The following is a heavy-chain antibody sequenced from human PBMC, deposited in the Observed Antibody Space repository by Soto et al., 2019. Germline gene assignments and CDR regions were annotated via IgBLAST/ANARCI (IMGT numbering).Heavy chain of an antibody. CDR3: AXHGAYSTSVYYYYGMDV. J-gene: IGHJ6*02. V-gene: IGHV4-39*01. CDR2: GYYGGRT. Sequence: KPSETLSLTCTVSGGFINNSAYYWGWIRQPPGKGLDWIASGYYGGRTYYNPSLKSRVTFSLDTSKSRFSLELSSVTAADTAVYYCAXHGAYSTSVYYYYGMDVWGQGTTVTVSS. D-gene: IGHD6-13*01. CDR1: GGFINNSAYY.